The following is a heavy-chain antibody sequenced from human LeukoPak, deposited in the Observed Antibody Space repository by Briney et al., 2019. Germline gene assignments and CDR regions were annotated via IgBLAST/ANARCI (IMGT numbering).Heavy chain of an antibody. CDR1: GFSVTSNH. CDR3: ARDSSSHYFDY. CDR2: IYTGGTT. V-gene: IGHV3-66*01. Sequence: GGTLRLSCAASGFSVTSNHMNWVRQAPGKGLEWVSIIYTGGTTHYADSLNDRFTISRDDSINTLYLQMNSLRAEDTAVYYCARDSSSHYFDYWGQGTLVTVSS. D-gene: IGHD6-6*01. J-gene: IGHJ4*02.